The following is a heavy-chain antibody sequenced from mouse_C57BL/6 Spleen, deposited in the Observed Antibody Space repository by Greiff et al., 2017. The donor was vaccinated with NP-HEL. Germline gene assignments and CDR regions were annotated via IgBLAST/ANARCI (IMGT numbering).Heavy chain of an antibody. CDR2: ILPGSGST. Sequence: QVQLQQSGAELMKPGASVKLSCKATGYTFTGYWIEWVKQRPGHGLEWIGEILPGSGSTNYNEKFKGKATFTADTSSNTSYMQLSILTTEDSAIYYCAFKTAQAPYYFDDWGQGTTLTVSS. CDR1: GYTFTGYW. D-gene: IGHD3-2*02. V-gene: IGHV1-9*01. J-gene: IGHJ2*01. CDR3: AFKTAQAPYYFDD.